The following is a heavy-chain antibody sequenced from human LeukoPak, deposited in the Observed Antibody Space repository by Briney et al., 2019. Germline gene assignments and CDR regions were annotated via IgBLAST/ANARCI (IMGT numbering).Heavy chain of an antibody. D-gene: IGHD6-6*01. CDR2: IITIFGTA. Sequence: SVKVSCKASGGTFSSYAISWVRQAPGQGLEWMGRIITIFGTADYAQKFQGRVTMTRDTSTSTVYMELSSLRPEDTAVYYCAREWPHDIAANAFDIWGQGTMVTVSS. CDR1: GGTFSSYA. V-gene: IGHV1-69*05. J-gene: IGHJ3*02. CDR3: AREWPHDIAANAFDI.